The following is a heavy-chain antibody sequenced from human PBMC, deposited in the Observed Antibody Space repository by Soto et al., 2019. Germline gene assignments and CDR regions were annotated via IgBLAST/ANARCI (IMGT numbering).Heavy chain of an antibody. J-gene: IGHJ6*02. CDR3: AIDSVAVAGPSSYYYYGMDV. CDR2: IWYDGSNK. Sequence: QVQLVESGGGVVQPGRSLRLSCAASGFTFSSYGMHWVRQAPGKGLEWVAVIWYDGSNKYYADSVKGRFTISRDNSKNTLYLQMNSLRAEDTAVYYCAIDSVAVAGPSSYYYYGMDVWGQGATVTVSS. V-gene: IGHV3-33*01. D-gene: IGHD6-19*01. CDR1: GFTFSSYG.